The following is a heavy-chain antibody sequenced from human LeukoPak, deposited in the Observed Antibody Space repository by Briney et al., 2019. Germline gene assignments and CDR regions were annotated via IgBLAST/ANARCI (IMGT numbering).Heavy chain of an antibody. CDR2: IWYDGTNK. D-gene: IGHD5-18*01. Sequence: GRSLRLSCAAPGFTFSSYGMHWVRQPPGKGLEWVAVIWYDGTNKYYADSVKGRITISRDNAKNSLYLQMNSLRAEDTAVYYCARDNSPLDYWGQGILVTVSS. J-gene: IGHJ4*02. CDR3: ARDNSPLDY. CDR1: GFTFSSYG. V-gene: IGHV3-33*01.